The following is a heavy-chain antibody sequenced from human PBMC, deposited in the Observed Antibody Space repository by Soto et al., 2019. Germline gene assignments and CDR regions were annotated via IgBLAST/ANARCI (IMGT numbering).Heavy chain of an antibody. CDR2: LYYSGST. D-gene: IGHD2-15*01. J-gene: IGHJ4*02. V-gene: IGHV4-39*01. CDR1: GGSINSSSYY. Sequence: SETLSLTCTVSGGSINSSSYYWGWIRQPPGKGLEWIGTLYYSGSTYYNPSLKSRVTMSVDTSKNQFSLRLSSVTAADTAVYYCARTYLGYHTPYDYWGQGTLVTVSS. CDR3: ARTYLGYHTPYDY.